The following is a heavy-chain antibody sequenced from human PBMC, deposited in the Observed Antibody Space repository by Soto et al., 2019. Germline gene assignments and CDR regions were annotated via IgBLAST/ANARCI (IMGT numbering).Heavy chain of an antibody. J-gene: IGHJ4*02. Sequence: QVQLVQSGAEVKKPGASVKVSCKASGYTFTSYDINWVRQATGQGLEWMGWMNPNSGNTGYAQKFPGRVTMTRNTSISTAYMELSSLRSEDTAVYYCARGGVFFFAAPTNPFDYWGQGTLVTVSS. V-gene: IGHV1-8*01. D-gene: IGHD3-10*01. CDR3: ARGGVFFFAAPTNPFDY. CDR1: GYTFTSYD. CDR2: MNPNSGNT.